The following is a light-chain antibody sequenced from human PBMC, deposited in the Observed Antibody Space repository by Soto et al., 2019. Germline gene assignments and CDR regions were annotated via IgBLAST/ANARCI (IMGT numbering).Light chain of an antibody. CDR1: QSISSTY. CDR3: QQYGSSRWT. V-gene: IGKV3-20*01. J-gene: IGKJ1*01. CDR2: AAS. Sequence: EIVLTQSPDTLSLFPGERATLSCRASQSISSTYLAWYQQKPGQAPRPLISAASNSATGTPDRFSGSGSGTDFTLTISRPEPEDFPVYYCQQYGSSRWTFGQGTKVEVK.